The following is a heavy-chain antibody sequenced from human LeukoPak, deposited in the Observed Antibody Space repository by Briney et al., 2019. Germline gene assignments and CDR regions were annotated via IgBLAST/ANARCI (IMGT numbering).Heavy chain of an antibody. CDR1: GGSISISTYY. D-gene: IGHD6-19*01. CDR3: ARQGSLGWRIDAFDI. V-gene: IGHV4-39*01. Sequence: PSETLSLTCTVSGGSISISTYYWGWIRQPPGKGLEWIGNIYYSGSTYYSPSLQSRVTISVDRSKNQFSLKLSSVTAADTAVHYCARQGSLGWRIDAFDIWGQGTLVTVSS. CDR2: IYYSGST. J-gene: IGHJ3*02.